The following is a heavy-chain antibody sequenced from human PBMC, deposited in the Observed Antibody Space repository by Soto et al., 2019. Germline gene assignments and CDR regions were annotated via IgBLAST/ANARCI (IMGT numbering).Heavy chain of an antibody. CDR1: GYTFTSYG. V-gene: IGHV1-18*01. D-gene: IGHD4-17*01. CDR3: ARDRTTVTQWLSGY. CDR2: ISAYNGNT. J-gene: IGHJ4*02. Sequence: ASVKVSCKASGYTFTSYGISWVRQAPGQGLEWMGWISAYNGNTNYAQKLQGRVTMTTDTSTSTAYMELRSLRSDDTAVYYCARDRTTVTQWLSGYWGQGTLVTVSS.